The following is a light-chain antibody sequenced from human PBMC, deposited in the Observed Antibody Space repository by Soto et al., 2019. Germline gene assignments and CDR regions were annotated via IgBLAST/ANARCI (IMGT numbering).Light chain of an antibody. V-gene: IGKV3-20*01. CDR3: QQYGSSPPSWT. Sequence: ETVLTQSPGTLSLSPGKRATLSCRASQSVSSSYLAWYQQKPGQAPRLLIYGASSRATGIPDRFSGSGSGTDFTLTISRLEPEDFAVYYCQQYGSSPPSWTFGQGTKVEIK. CDR1: QSVSSSY. J-gene: IGKJ1*01. CDR2: GAS.